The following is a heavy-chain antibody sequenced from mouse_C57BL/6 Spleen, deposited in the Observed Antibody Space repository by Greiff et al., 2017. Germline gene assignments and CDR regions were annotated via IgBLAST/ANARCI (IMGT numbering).Heavy chain of an antibody. CDR3: ASYYYGSSFDF. J-gene: IGHJ2*01. D-gene: IGHD1-1*01. CDR1: GYTFTSYG. V-gene: IGHV1-81*01. Sequence: VQLQQSGAELARPGASVKLSCKASGYTFTSYGISWVKQRTGQGLEWIGEIYPRSGDTYYNEKFKGKATMTADKSSNTAYMQLRSLTSEDSAVYFCASYYYGSSFDFWGQGTTLPVSS. CDR2: IYPRSGDT.